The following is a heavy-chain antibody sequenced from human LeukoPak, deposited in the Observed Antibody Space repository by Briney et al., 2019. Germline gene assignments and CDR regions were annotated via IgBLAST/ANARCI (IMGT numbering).Heavy chain of an antibody. CDR2: ISGEGGDT. D-gene: IGHD3-10*01. V-gene: IGHV3-23*01. CDR3: AKGEYYDESASYWDYWYFDL. Sequence: PRGSLRLPCAASGFTFCDYAMNSVRQAPGEGLECVSSISGEGGDTFQADSVKGRFTISSDNSKNIFYLHMNSLTAEDTAVYYCAKGEYYDESASYWDYWYFDLWGRRSLVTVSS. CDR1: GFTFCDYA. J-gene: IGHJ2*01.